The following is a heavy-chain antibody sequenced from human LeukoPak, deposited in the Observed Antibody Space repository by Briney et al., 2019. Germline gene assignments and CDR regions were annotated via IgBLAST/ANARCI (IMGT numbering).Heavy chain of an antibody. CDR1: GFTFSSYW. Sequence: GGSLRLSCAASGFTFSSYWMSWVRQAPGKGLEWVANIKQDGSEKYYVDSVKGRLTISRDNAKNSLYLQMNSLRAEDTAVYYCARLKLLWSNYFDYWGQGTLVTVSS. V-gene: IGHV3-7*01. CDR2: IKQDGSEK. D-gene: IGHD2-2*01. J-gene: IGHJ4*02. CDR3: ARLKLLWSNYFDY.